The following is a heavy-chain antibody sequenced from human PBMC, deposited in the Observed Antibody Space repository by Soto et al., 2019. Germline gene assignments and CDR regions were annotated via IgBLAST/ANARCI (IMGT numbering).Heavy chain of an antibody. D-gene: IGHD5-12*01. CDR1: GGSISGSSYY. CDR3: ARHVNTGSDDYYFYYIDV. J-gene: IGHJ6*03. V-gene: IGHV4-39*01. CDR2: MYLSGTT. Sequence: QLQLQESGPGLVKPSETLSLSCTVSGGSISGSSYYWGWIRQPPGKGLEWIGNMYLSGTTYYNPYLKSRVTLSVDTSKNQSSLKLSPVNAADTATYYCARHVNTGSDDYYFYYIDVWGKGTTVTVSS.